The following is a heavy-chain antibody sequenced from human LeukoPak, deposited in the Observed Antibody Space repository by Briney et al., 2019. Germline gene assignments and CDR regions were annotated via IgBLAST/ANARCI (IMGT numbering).Heavy chain of an antibody. D-gene: IGHD2-2*03. V-gene: IGHV3-53*01. CDR1: GFTVSSNY. CDR3: ARARGYLVFDY. J-gene: IGHJ4*02. Sequence: GGSLRLSCAASGFTVSSNYMIWVRQAPGKGLEWVSVIYSGGSTYYADSVKGRFTISRDNSKNTLYLQMNSLRAEDTAVYYCARARGYLVFDYWGQGTLVTVSS. CDR2: IYSGGST.